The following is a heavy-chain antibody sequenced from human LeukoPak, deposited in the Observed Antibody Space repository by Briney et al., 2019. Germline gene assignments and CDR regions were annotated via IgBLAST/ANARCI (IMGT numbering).Heavy chain of an antibody. V-gene: IGHV1-46*01. Sequence: ASVKVSCKASGYTFTSYYMHWVRQAPGQGLEWMGIINPSGGSTSYAQKFQGRVTMTRDTSTSTVYMGLSSLRSEDTAVYYCARDGYCSGGSCYSGGNDAFDIWGQGTMVTVSS. CDR2: INPSGGST. J-gene: IGHJ3*02. D-gene: IGHD2-15*01. CDR3: ARDGYCSGGSCYSGGNDAFDI. CDR1: GYTFTSYY.